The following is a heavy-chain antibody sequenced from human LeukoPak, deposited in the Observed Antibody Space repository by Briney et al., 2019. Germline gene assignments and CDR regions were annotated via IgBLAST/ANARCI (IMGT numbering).Heavy chain of an antibody. CDR1: NGSISIYY. D-gene: IGHD4-17*01. V-gene: IGHV4-4*07. J-gene: IGHJ4*02. CDR3: AREITVTRPFDY. CDR2: ISASGST. Sequence: SETLSLTCTVSNGSISIYYWSWVRQPAGKGLEWIGRISASGSTNYNPSLKSRDTMSLDTSKNQFSLKLSSVTAADTAVYYCAREITVTRPFDYWGPGTLVTVSS.